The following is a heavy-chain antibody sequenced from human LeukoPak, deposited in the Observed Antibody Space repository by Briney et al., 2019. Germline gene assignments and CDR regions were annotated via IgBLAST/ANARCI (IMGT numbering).Heavy chain of an antibody. Sequence: PSETLSLTCAVSGGSFSGYYWGWIRQPPGKGLEWIGSIYYSGSTYYNPSLKSRVTISVDTSKNQFSLKLSSVTAADTAVYYCAKGNGVSGYSDDWFDPWDQGTLVTVSS. V-gene: IGHV4-39*07. CDR3: AKGNGVSGYSDDWFDP. J-gene: IGHJ5*02. CDR1: GGSFSGYY. D-gene: IGHD6-25*01. CDR2: IYYSGST.